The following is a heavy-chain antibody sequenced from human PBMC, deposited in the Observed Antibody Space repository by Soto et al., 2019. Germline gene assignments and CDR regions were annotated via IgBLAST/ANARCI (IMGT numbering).Heavy chain of an antibody. V-gene: IGHV1-46*03. Sequence: QVQLVQSGAEVKKPGASVKVSCKASGYTFTSYYMHWVRQAPGQGLEWMGIINPSGGSTSYAQKFQGRVTMTRDTSTNTVYMELSSLRSEDTAVYYCARAVRNYGECDYWGQGTLVTVSS. CDR2: INPSGGST. D-gene: IGHD1-7*01. J-gene: IGHJ4*02. CDR3: ARAVRNYGECDY. CDR1: GYTFTSYY.